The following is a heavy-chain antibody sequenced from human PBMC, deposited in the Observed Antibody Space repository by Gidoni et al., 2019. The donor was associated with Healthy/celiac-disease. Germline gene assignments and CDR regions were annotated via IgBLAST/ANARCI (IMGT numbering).Heavy chain of an antibody. CDR2: ISYDGSNK. CDR3: ARDNWNYGYYYGMDV. Sequence: VHLVESGGGVVQPGRSLRLSCTASAFPFSRYAMHWVRQAPGKGLEWVAGISYDGSNKYNADYVKGRCTITREDSKNTLYLKMNSRRAEDTAVDYCARDNWNYGYYYGMDVWGQGTTVTVSS. V-gene: IGHV3-30*16. D-gene: IGHD1-7*01. CDR1: AFPFSRYA. J-gene: IGHJ6*02.